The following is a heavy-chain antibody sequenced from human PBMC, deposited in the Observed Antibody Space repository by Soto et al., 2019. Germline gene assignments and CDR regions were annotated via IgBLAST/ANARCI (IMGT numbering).Heavy chain of an antibody. CDR3: AKGPPYYYVSSSYWFDP. Sequence: EVQLLESGGGLVQPGGSLRLSCAASGFTFSSYAMSWVRQAPGKGLEWVSAISGSGGSTYYAESVKGRFTISRDNSKNTLYLQMNSLRAEDTAVYYCAKGPPYYYVSSSYWFDPWGQGPLVTVSS. CDR2: ISGSGGST. J-gene: IGHJ5*02. V-gene: IGHV3-23*01. D-gene: IGHD3-22*01. CDR1: GFTFSSYA.